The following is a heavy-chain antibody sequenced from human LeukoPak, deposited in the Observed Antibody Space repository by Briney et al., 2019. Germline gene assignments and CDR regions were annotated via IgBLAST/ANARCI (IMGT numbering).Heavy chain of an antibody. Sequence: LETLSLTCTVSGGSISSSSYYWGWIRQPPGKGLEWIGSIYYSGITYYNPSLKSRVTISVDTSKNQFSLKLSSVTAADTAVYYCARDAYYDYVWGSYYVFDYWGQGTLVTVSS. CDR2: IYYSGIT. V-gene: IGHV4-39*02. CDR1: GGSISSSSYY. CDR3: ARDAYYDYVWGSYYVFDY. J-gene: IGHJ4*02. D-gene: IGHD3-16*01.